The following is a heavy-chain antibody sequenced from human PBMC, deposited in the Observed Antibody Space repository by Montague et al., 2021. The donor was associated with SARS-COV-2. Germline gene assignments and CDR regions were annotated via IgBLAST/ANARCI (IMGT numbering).Heavy chain of an antibody. Sequence: SETLSLTCVVSSGSISPSDTHYWGWVRQAPGKGLEWIATISYSGSTSYNPPLRSRVTISVDTSKNQISLNLRSVTAADTSVYYCARQSTTHAFDPWGQGILVTVSS. CDR2: ISYSGST. V-gene: IGHV4-39*01. CDR1: SGSISPSDTHY. D-gene: IGHD1-1*01. CDR3: ARQSTTHAFDP. J-gene: IGHJ5*02.